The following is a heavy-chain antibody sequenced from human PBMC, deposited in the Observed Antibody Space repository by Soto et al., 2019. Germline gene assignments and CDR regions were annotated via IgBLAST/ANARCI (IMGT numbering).Heavy chain of an antibody. Sequence: QLQLQESGSGLVKPSQTLSLTCAVSGGSISSGGYSWSWIRKPPGRGLEWIGYMYHSGSTYYNPYLKSRVTISIDRSKNQFARNLSSVTDAAPAVYSCARVPDYWGQGILVTVSS. J-gene: IGHJ4*02. CDR2: MYHSGST. CDR1: GGSISSGGYS. V-gene: IGHV4-30-2*01. CDR3: ARVPDY.